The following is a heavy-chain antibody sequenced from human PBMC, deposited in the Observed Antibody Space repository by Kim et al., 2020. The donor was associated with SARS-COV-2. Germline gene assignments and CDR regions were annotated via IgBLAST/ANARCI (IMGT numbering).Heavy chain of an antibody. Sequence: GGSLRLSCAASGFTFSSYGMHWVRQAPGKGLEWVAVISYDGSNKYYADSVKGRFTISRDNSKNTLYLQMNSLRAEDTAVYYCAKGHTGRGGYCSGGSCYSVFPNWFDPWGQGTLVTVSS. D-gene: IGHD2-15*01. V-gene: IGHV3-30*18. J-gene: IGHJ5*02. CDR3: AKGHTGRGGYCSGGSCYSVFPNWFDP. CDR2: ISYDGSNK. CDR1: GFTFSSYG.